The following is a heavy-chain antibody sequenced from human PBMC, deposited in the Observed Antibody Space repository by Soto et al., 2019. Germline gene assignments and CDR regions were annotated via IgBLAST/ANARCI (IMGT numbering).Heavy chain of an antibody. CDR3: AKGYGGSYYDY. CDR1: GFTFSSYA. J-gene: IGHJ4*02. CDR2: ISNSGGNT. V-gene: IGHV3-23*01. Sequence: VQLLESGGGLVQPGGSLRLSCAASGFTFSSYAMSWVRQAPGKGLEWVSIISNSGGNTYYADSVKGRFTISRDNSRSTLYLQMNSLRAEDTAVYYCAKGYGGSYYDYWGQGTLVTVSS. D-gene: IGHD1-26*01.